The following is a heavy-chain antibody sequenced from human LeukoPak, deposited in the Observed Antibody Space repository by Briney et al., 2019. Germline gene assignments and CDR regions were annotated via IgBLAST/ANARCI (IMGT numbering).Heavy chain of an antibody. V-gene: IGHV1-2*02. CDR3: ASGFLGDQHDY. CDR1: GYTFTGYY. J-gene: IGHJ4*02. CDR2: INPNSGGT. D-gene: IGHD3-3*01. Sequence: ASVKVSCKASGYTFTGYYMHWVRQAPGQGLEWMGWINPNSGGTKYAQKFQGRVTMTRDTSISTAYMELSRLRSDDTAVYYCASGFLGDQHDYWGQGTLVTVSS.